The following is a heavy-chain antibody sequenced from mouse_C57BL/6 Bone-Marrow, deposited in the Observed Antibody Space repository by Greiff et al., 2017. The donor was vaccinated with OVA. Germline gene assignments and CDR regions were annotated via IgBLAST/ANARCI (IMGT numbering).Heavy chain of an antibody. CDR1: GYTFTDYE. CDR3: TRGDYHPY. D-gene: IGHD2-4*01. V-gene: IGHV1-15*01. CDR2: IDPENGGT. Sequence: VQLQQSGAELVRPGASVTLSCKASGYTFTDYEMHWVKQTPVHGLEWIGAIDPENGGTAYNQKFKGKAILTADKASITAYMELRSLTAEDSAVYYCTRGDYHPYWGPGTTLTVSS. J-gene: IGHJ2*01.